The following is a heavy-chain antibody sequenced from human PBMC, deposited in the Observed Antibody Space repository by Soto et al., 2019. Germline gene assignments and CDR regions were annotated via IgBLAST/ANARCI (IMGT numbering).Heavy chain of an antibody. CDR1: GGTFSSYA. CDR3: ARDTYDSSGYYYSLDY. CDR2: IIPIFGTA. D-gene: IGHD3-22*01. J-gene: IGHJ4*02. V-gene: IGHV1-69*13. Sequence: SVKVSCKASGGTFSSYAISWVRQAPGQGLEWMGGIIPIFGTANYAQKFQGRVTITADESTSTAYMELSSLRSEDTTVYYCARDTYDSSGYYYSLDYWGQGTLVTVSS.